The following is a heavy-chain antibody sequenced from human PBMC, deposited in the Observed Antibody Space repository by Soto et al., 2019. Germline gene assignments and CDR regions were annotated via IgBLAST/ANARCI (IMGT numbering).Heavy chain of an antibody. V-gene: IGHV3-30-3*01. Sequence: LRLSCAASGFTFSSYAMHWVRQAPGKGLEWVAVISYDGSNKYYADSVKGRFTISRDNSKNTLYLQMNSLRAEDTAVYYCARAIAAADYYFDYWGQGTLVTVSS. J-gene: IGHJ4*02. CDR3: ARAIAAADYYFDY. D-gene: IGHD6-13*01. CDR2: ISYDGSNK. CDR1: GFTFSSYA.